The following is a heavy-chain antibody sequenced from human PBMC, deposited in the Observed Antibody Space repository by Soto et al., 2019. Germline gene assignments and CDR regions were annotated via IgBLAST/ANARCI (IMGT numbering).Heavy chain of an antibody. CDR3: ARRGYAYGFHDY. V-gene: IGHV4-31*03. CDR2: IYYSGST. D-gene: IGHD5-18*01. Sequence: SETLSLTCTVSGGSISSGAYYGSWIRQHPEKGLEWIGYIYYSGSTFSNPSLQSRVTMSLDTSKNQFSLKLSSVTAADTAIYHCARRGYAYGFHDYWGQGTLVTVSS. CDR1: GGSISSGAYY. J-gene: IGHJ4*02.